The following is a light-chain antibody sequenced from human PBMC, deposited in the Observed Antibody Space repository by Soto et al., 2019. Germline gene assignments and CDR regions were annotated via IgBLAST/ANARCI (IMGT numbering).Light chain of an antibody. J-gene: IGKJ1*01. Sequence: DIQMTQAPSSLSASVGDRVSITWRASQSISIYLNWYQQKPGKAPKLLIYAASSLQSGVPSRFSGSGSGTDFTLTISSLQPEDFATYYCQQSYSTPRTFGQGTKVDIK. CDR2: AAS. V-gene: IGKV1-39*01. CDR1: QSISIY. CDR3: QQSYSTPRT.